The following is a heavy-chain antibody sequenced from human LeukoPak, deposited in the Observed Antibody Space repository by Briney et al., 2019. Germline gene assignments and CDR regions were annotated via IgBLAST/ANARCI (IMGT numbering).Heavy chain of an antibody. V-gene: IGHV4-4*02. D-gene: IGHD5-12*01. CDR1: GGSISSRNW. Sequence: SGTLSLTCAVFGGSISSRNWWSWVRQSPRKGLEWIGEIYHSGSTNYNPSLKSRVTISVDRSKNQFSLKLSSVTAADTAVYYCARGPSGYDGFDYWGQGTLVTVSS. CDR2: IYHSGST. J-gene: IGHJ4*02. CDR3: ARGPSGYDGFDY.